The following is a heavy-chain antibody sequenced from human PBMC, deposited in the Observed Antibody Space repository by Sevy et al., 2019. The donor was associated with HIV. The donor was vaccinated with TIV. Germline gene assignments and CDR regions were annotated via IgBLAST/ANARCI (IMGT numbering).Heavy chain of an antibody. Sequence: GGSLRLSCAASGFTFSSYWMSWVRQAPGKGLEWVANIKQDGSEKYYVDSVKGRFTISRDNAKNSLYLQMNSLRAEDMAVYYCAREGMGRFEYFQHWGQGTLVTVSS. J-gene: IGHJ1*01. V-gene: IGHV3-7*01. CDR1: GFTFSSYW. CDR3: AREGMGRFEYFQH. D-gene: IGHD2-8*01. CDR2: IKQDGSEK.